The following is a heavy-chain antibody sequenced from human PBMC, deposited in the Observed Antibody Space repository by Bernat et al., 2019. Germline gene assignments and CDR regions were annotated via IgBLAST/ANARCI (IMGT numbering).Heavy chain of an antibody. V-gene: IGHV3-21*01. D-gene: IGHD5-12*01. J-gene: IGHJ6*02. CDR1: GFTFSSYS. Sequence: EVQLVESGGGLVKPGGSLRLSCAASGFTFSSYSMNWVRQAPGKGLEWVSSISSSSSYIYYADSVKGRFTISRDNAKNSLYLQMNSLRAEDTAVYYCARDRGGVATNYYSMDVWGQGTTVTVSS. CDR2: ISSSSSYI. CDR3: ARDRGGVATNYYSMDV.